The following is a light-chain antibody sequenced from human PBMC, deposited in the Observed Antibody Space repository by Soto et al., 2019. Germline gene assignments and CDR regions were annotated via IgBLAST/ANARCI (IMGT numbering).Light chain of an antibody. CDR2: EVS. Sequence: QSVLTQPASVSGSPGQSITISCTGTNSDIGSYSHVAWYQQYPGKTPKLIIYEVSYRPSGVSHRFSGSKSGITASLTISGLQAEDEADYYCISYTGSDTSYVFGTGTKGHRP. J-gene: IGLJ1*01. V-gene: IGLV2-14*01. CDR3: ISYTGSDTSYV. CDR1: NSDIGSYSH.